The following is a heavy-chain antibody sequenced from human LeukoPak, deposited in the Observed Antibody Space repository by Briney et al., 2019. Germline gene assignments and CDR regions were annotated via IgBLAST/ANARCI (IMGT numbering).Heavy chain of an antibody. D-gene: IGHD1-14*01. J-gene: IGHJ3*02. CDR1: GFTFSSYW. Sequence: GGSLRLSCAASGFTFSSYWMHWVRQAPGKGLVWVSRINSDGSSTSYADSVKGRFTISRDNAKNTLYLQMNSLRAEDTAVYYRARDNHKRAFDIWGQGTMVTVSS. CDR2: INSDGSST. CDR3: ARDNHKRAFDI. V-gene: IGHV3-74*01.